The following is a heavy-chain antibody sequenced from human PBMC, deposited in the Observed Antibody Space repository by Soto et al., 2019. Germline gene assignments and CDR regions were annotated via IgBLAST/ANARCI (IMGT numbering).Heavy chain of an antibody. CDR2: IKSKTDGGTT. Sequence: EVQLVESGGGLVKPGGSLSLSCAASGFTFSNAWMSWVRQAPGKGLEWVGRIKSKTDGGTTDYAAPVKGRFTISRDDSKNTLYLQMNSLKTEDTAVYYCTTSITMIGYDAFDIWGQGTMVTVSS. CDR3: TTSITMIGYDAFDI. D-gene: IGHD3-22*01. V-gene: IGHV3-15*01. J-gene: IGHJ3*02. CDR1: GFTFSNAW.